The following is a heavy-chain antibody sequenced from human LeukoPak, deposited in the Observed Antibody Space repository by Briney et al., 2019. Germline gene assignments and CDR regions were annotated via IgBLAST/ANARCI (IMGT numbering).Heavy chain of an antibody. CDR2: IASDGGAK. V-gene: IGHV3-30*03. J-gene: IGHJ4*02. CDR3: AREATWGQWYFDH. CDR1: GFSFSNHG. Sequence: GGSLRLSCVASGFSFSNHGMHWVRQAPGKGLEWVSVIASDGGAKFYAGSVKGRFTLSRDNPKNMFFLQMNLLTVEGTAIYYCAREATWGQWYFDHWGQGTPVTVSS. D-gene: IGHD6-19*01.